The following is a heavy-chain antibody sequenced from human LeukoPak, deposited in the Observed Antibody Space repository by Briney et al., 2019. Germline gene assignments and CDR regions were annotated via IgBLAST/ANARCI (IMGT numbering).Heavy chain of an antibody. Sequence: GGSLRLSCVASGFSFSYGMNWVRPAPGKGLEWVAFMNFNEKDKSYTDAVKGRFTISRDDYRNTLYLQMSSLRAEDTAVYYCAKAESSSSGYYYYMDVWGKGTTVTVSS. CDR2: MNFNEKDK. V-gene: IGHV3-30*02. D-gene: IGHD6-6*01. CDR3: AKAESSSSGYYYYMDV. CDR1: GFSFSYG. J-gene: IGHJ6*03.